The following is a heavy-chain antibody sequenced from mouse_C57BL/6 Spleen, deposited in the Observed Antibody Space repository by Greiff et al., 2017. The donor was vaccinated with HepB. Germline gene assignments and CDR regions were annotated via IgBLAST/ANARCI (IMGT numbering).Heavy chain of an antibody. CDR1: GYAFSSSW. Sequence: VKLQESGPELVKPGASVKISCKASGYAFSSSWMNWVKQRPGKGLEWIGRIYPGDGDTNYNGKFKGKATLTADKSSSTAYMQLSSLTSEDSAVYFCASGAAQNAYWGQGTLVTVSA. D-gene: IGHD3-2*02. J-gene: IGHJ3*01. V-gene: IGHV1-82*01. CDR3: ASGAAQNAY. CDR2: IYPGDGDT.